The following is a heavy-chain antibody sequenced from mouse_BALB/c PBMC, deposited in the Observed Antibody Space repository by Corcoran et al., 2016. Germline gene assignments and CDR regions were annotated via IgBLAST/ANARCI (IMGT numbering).Heavy chain of an antibody. CDR1: GYTFTNYG. Sequence: QIQLVQSGPELKKPGETVKISCKASGYTFTNYGKNWVKQAPGKGLKWMGWINTYTGEPTYADDFKGRFAFSLETSASTAYLQINNLKNEDTATYFCGRGGLRPYYYAMDYWGQGTSVTVSS. V-gene: IGHV9-3-1*01. J-gene: IGHJ4*01. D-gene: IGHD2-2*01. CDR2: INTYTGEP. CDR3: GRGGLRPYYYAMDY.